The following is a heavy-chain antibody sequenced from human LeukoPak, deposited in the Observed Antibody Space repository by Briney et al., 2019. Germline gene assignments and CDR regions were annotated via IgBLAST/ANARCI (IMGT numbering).Heavy chain of an antibody. J-gene: IGHJ4*02. D-gene: IGHD3-10*01. CDR2: IRSKAYGGTT. Sequence: GGSLRLSCTASGFTFGDYAMGWVRQAPGKGLEWVGFIRSKAYGGTTEYAASVKGRFTISRDDSKSIAYLQMNSLKTEDTAVYYCTREGWFGELFGFYWGQGTLVTVSS. V-gene: IGHV3-49*04. CDR3: TREGWFGELFGFY. CDR1: GFTFGDYA.